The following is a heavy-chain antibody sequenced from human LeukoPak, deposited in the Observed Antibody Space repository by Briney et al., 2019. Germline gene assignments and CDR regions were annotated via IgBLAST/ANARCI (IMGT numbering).Heavy chain of an antibody. V-gene: IGHV3-48*01. J-gene: IGHJ4*02. Sequence: PGGSLRLSCAASGFTFSSYSMNWVRQAPGKGLEWVSYISSSSSTIYYADSVKGRFTISRDNAKNSLYLQMNSLRAEDTAVYYCASGGKVVPAAHWGQGTLVTVSS. CDR1: GFTFSSYS. CDR3: ASGGKVVPAAH. CDR2: ISSSSSTI. D-gene: IGHD2-2*01.